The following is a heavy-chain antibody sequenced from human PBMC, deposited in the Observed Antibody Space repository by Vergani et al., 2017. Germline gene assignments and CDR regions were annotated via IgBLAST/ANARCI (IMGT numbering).Heavy chain of an antibody. CDR1: GSHISSSSYH. D-gene: IGHD6-13*01. CDR3: ASAEYSSSWYHFDY. CDR2: IYYSWST. Sequence: QLQLQESCPGLVKASETLSLIRTVSGSHISSSSYHWGSIRQPPGKGLDWIGSIYYSWSTYYNPSLKSRVTISVDTSKNQFTLMRSSVTAADTAVYYCASAEYSSSWYHFDYWGQGTLVTVSS. V-gene: IGHV4-39*01. J-gene: IGHJ4*02.